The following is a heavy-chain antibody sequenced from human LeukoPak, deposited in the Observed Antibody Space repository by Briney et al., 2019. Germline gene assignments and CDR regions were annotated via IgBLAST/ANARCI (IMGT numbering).Heavy chain of an antibody. V-gene: IGHV4-34*01. J-gene: IGHJ4*02. CDR2: INHSGST. CDR1: GGSFSGYY. Sequence: PSETLSLTCAVYGGSFSGYYWSWIRQPPGKGLEWIGEINHSGSTNYNPSLKSRVTISVDTSKNQFSLKLSSVTAADTAVYSCARDTYYYDSSGYYYFDYWGQGTLVTVSS. CDR3: ARDTYYYDSSGYYYFDY. D-gene: IGHD3-22*01.